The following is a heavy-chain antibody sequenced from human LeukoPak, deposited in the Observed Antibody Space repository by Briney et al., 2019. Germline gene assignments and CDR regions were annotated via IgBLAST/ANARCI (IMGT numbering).Heavy chain of an antibody. CDR3: ARVPGSSWYGNWFDP. D-gene: IGHD6-13*01. J-gene: IGHJ5*02. CDR2: INHSGST. CDR1: GGSFSGYY. Sequence: PSETLSLTSAVYGGSFSGYYWSWIRQPPGKGLEWIGEINHSGSTNYTPSLKSRVTISVDTSKNQFSLKLSSVTAADTAVYYCARVPGSSWYGNWFDPWGQGTPVTVSS. V-gene: IGHV4-34*01.